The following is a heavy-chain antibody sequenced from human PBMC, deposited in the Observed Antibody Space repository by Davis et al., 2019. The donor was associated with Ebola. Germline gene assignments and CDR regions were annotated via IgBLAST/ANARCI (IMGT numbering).Heavy chain of an antibody. V-gene: IGHV3-23*01. D-gene: IGHD6-19*01. Sequence: GGSLRLSCAASGFTFSSYAMSWVRQAPGKGLEWVSAISGSGGSTYYADSVKGRFTISRDNSKNTLYLQMNSLRAEDTAVYYGAKDDKIAVAGTYYYGMDVWGQGTTVTVSS. CDR1: GFTFSSYA. CDR2: ISGSGGST. J-gene: IGHJ6*02. CDR3: AKDDKIAVAGTYYYGMDV.